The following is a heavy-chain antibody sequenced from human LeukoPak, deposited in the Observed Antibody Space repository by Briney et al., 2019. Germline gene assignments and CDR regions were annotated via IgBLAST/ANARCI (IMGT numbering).Heavy chain of an antibody. J-gene: IGHJ6*02. CDR2: IHLVDCDT. V-gene: IGHV5-51*01. Sequence: GESLNISCACAGNMITTYWSGWVRQIGGKGLWCMCVIHLVDCDTTYSPSCQGQVTISADKSNNTAYLQWRSLEASDTATYYCARRGYYLYGLDFWREGTKVTVSS. CDR1: GNMITTYW. CDR3: ARRGYYLYGLDF.